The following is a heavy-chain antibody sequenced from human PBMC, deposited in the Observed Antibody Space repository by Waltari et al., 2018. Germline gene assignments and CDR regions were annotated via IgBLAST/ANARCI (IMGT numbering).Heavy chain of an antibody. Sequence: EVQLVESGGGLVQPGGSLRLYCAASGFNFSRYWMQVDSQVPGKGLVWFSRISGDGTNTHYADSVKGRFTISRDNAKNTLYLQMNSLGAEDTAVYYCASVQCSADSCYGINWFDPWGQGTLVTVSS. V-gene: IGHV3-74*01. CDR3: ASVQCSADSCYGINWFDP. J-gene: IGHJ5*02. D-gene: IGHD2-15*01. CDR2: ISGDGTNT. CDR1: GFNFSRYW.